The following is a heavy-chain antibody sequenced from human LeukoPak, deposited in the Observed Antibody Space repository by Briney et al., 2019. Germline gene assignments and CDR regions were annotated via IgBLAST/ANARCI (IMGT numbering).Heavy chain of an antibody. D-gene: IGHD3-9*01. J-gene: IGHJ3*02. CDR1: GGSISSYY. CDR3: ARHGYDILTGLI. V-gene: IGHV4-59*08. CDR2: IYYSGST. Sequence: KPSETLSLTCNVSGGSISSYYWSWIRQPPGKGLEWIGYIYYSGSTNYNPSLKSRVTILVDTSKNQFSLKLSSVTAADTAVYYCARHGYDILTGLIWGQGTMVTASS.